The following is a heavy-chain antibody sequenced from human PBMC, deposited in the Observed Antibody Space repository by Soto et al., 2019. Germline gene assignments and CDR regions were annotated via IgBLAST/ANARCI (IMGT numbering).Heavy chain of an antibody. D-gene: IGHD3-22*01. Sequence: GGSLRLSCAASGFTFSSYAMSWVRQAPGKGLEWVSAISGSGGSTYYADSVKGRFTISRDNSKNTLYLQMNSRRAEDTAAYYCAKDQVGESSGDYAYFVSWGQGALVTVSS. CDR2: ISGSGGST. V-gene: IGHV3-23*01. CDR1: GFTFSSYA. CDR3: AKDQVGESSGDYAYFVS. J-gene: IGHJ4*02.